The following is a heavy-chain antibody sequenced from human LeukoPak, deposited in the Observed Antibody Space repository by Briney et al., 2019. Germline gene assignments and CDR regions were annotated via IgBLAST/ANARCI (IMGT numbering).Heavy chain of an antibody. CDR1: GFILSSHY. Sequence: GGSLRLSCAASGFILSSHYMSWVRQAPGKGLEWVANIKQDGSDKYYVDSVKGRFTISRDNAKNSLSLQMNSLRAEDTAVYYCAREDTAMADAFDIWGQGTMVTVSS. D-gene: IGHD5-18*01. CDR3: AREDTAMADAFDI. CDR2: IKQDGSDK. V-gene: IGHV3-7*01. J-gene: IGHJ3*02.